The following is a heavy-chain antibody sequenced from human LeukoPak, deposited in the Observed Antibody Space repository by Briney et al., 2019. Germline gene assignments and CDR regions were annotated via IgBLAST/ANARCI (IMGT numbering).Heavy chain of an antibody. CDR2: INHSGST. CDR1: GGSFSGYY. Sequence: SETLSLTCAVYGGSFSGYYWSWIRQPPGKGLEWIGEINHSGSTNYNPSLKSRVTISVDTSKNQFSLKLSSVTAADTAVYYCARSLIVVVPAAPGGNWFDPWGQGTLVTVSS. CDR3: ARSLIVVVPAAPGGNWFDP. D-gene: IGHD2-2*01. J-gene: IGHJ5*02. V-gene: IGHV4-34*01.